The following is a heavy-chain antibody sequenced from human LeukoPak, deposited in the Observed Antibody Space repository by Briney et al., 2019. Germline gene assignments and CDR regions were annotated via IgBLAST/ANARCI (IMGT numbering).Heavy chain of an antibody. D-gene: IGHD3-22*01. V-gene: IGHV5-51*01. CDR1: GYSFTSYW. J-gene: IGHJ4*02. CDR2: IYPGDSDT. CDR3: ARWANRDYYDSSGYFHY. Sequence: PGESLKISCKGSGYSFTSYWIGWVRQMPGKGLEWMGIIYPGDSDTRYSPSFQGQVTISADKSISTAYLQWSSLKASDTAMYYCARWANRDYYDSSGYFHYWGQGTLVTVSS.